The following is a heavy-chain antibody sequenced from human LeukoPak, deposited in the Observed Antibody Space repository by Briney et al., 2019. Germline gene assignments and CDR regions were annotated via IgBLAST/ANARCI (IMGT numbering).Heavy chain of an antibody. D-gene: IGHD3-16*01. CDR2: IHDDGILK. Sequence: QAGGSLRLSCAASGFTFTAYAMSWFRQAPGKGLEWVANIHDDGILKHYVDSVKGRFTISRDDAKNSVYLQLNSLRVEDTALYFCARGRGWVDHWGQGTRVTVSS. V-gene: IGHV3-7*01. CDR3: ARGRGWVDH. CDR1: GFTFTAYA. J-gene: IGHJ4*02.